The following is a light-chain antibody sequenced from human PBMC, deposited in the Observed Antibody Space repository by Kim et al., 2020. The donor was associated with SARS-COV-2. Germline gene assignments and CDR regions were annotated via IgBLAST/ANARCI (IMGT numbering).Light chain of an antibody. Sequence: IQLTQSPSPLSASVGDRVTITCRASQSIGGWLAWYQQKPGKAPKLLIHDVSSVESGVPSRFSGSGSETELTLTISSLQPDDFATYYCQHHSTYPITFGQGTRLEIK. CDR1: QSIGGW. CDR2: DVS. CDR3: QHHSTYPIT. V-gene: IGKV1-5*01. J-gene: IGKJ5*01.